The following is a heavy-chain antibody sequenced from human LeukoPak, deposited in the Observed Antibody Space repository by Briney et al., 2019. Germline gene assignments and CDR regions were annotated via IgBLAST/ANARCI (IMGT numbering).Heavy chain of an antibody. Sequence: GGSLRLSCAASGFTFSSYGMSWVRQAPGKGLEWVSAISGSGGSTYYADSVKGRFTISRDNSKNTLYLQMNSLRAEDTAVYYCAKDVLLWFGEFPSFDYWGQGTLVTVSS. V-gene: IGHV3-23*01. CDR1: GFTFSSYG. D-gene: IGHD3-10*01. CDR3: AKDVLLWFGEFPSFDY. CDR2: ISGSGGST. J-gene: IGHJ4*02.